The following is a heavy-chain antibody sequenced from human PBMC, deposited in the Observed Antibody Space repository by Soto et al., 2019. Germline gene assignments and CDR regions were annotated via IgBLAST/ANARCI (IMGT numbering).Heavy chain of an antibody. CDR2: ISGSGGST. Sequence: PGGSLRLSCAASGFTFSSYAMSWVRQAPGKGLEWVSAISGSGGSTYYADSVKGRFTISRDNSKNTLYLQMNSLRAEDTAVYYCAKGKHYYDSSGYLIWFDPWGQGTMVTVYS. J-gene: IGHJ5*02. CDR3: AKGKHYYDSSGYLIWFDP. CDR1: GFTFSSYA. D-gene: IGHD3-22*01. V-gene: IGHV3-23*01.